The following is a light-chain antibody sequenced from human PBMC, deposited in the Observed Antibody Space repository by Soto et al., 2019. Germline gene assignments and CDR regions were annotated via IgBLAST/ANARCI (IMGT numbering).Light chain of an antibody. CDR3: QTWGTGIRV. Sequence: QLVLTQSPSASASLGASVKFTCTLSSGHTNYAIAWHQQQPEKGPRFLMKVNSDGSHTKGDGIPDRFSGSSSGAERYLTISSLQSEDEADYYCQTWGTGIRVFGGGTKLTVL. CDR1: SGHTNYA. V-gene: IGLV4-69*01. CDR2: VNSDGSH. J-gene: IGLJ2*01.